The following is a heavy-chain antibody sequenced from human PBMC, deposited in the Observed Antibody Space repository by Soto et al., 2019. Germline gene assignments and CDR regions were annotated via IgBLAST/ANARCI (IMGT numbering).Heavy chain of an antibody. CDR2: ISYDGSNK. CDR1: GFTFSTYG. CDR3: AKSDYKIYYCDY. D-gene: IGHD4-4*01. V-gene: IGHV3-30*18. J-gene: IGHJ4*02. Sequence: QVQLVESGGGVVQPGRSLRLSCAASGFTFSTYGMHWVRQAPGKGLEWVAVISYDGSNKYYADSVKGRFTISRDNSKNTLYLQMNSLRAEDTAVYYCAKSDYKIYYCDYWGQGTLVTVSS.